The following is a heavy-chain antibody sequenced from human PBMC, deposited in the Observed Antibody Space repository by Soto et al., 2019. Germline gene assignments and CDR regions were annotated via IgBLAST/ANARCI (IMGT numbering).Heavy chain of an antibody. CDR3: ARAGSSGYYSDY. CDR1: GYTFTSYA. CDR2: INAGNGNT. D-gene: IGHD3-22*01. J-gene: IGHJ4*02. Sequence: GASVKVSCKASGYTFTSYAMHWVRQAPGQRLEWMGWINAGNGNTKYSQKFQGRVTITRDTSASTAYMELSSLRSEDTAVYYCARAGSSGYYSDYWGQGTLVTVSS. V-gene: IGHV1-3*01.